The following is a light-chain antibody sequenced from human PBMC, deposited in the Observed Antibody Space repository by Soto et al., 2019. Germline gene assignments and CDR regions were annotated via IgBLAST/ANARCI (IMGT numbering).Light chain of an antibody. CDR1: QTMANW. V-gene: IGKV1-5*03. CDR3: QQYNSYPTWT. J-gene: IGKJ1*01. CDR2: EAS. Sequence: DLPLTQSPSTLSASVGDRVTIXCRASQTMANWLAWYQQKPGKAPKLLIYEASILERGAPSRFSGSGSGTEFTLTISSLQPDDFATYYCQQYNSYPTWTFGQGTKVDI.